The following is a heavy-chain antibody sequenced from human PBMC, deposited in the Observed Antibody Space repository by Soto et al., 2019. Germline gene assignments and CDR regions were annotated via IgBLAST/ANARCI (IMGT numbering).Heavy chain of an antibody. D-gene: IGHD6-13*01. CDR1: GGSISSYY. CDR2: IYYSGST. Sequence: SETLSRTCTVSGGSISSYYWSWIRQPPGKGLEWIGYIYYSGSTNYNPSLKSRVTISVDTSKNQFSLKLSSVTAADTAVYYCARSPGTIAAAFDYWGQGTLVTVS. V-gene: IGHV4-59*01. CDR3: ARSPGTIAAAFDY. J-gene: IGHJ4*02.